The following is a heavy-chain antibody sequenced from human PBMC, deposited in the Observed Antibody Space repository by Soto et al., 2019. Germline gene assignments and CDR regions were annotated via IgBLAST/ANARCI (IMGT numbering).Heavy chain of an antibody. J-gene: IGHJ4*02. CDR1: GFNFIIHA. Sequence: GGSLRLSCAAPGFNFIIHALHWVRQAPGKGLEWVAVLSPNGKNQYYADSVKGRFTISSDTFTSTLFLQMTSLTPEDTAVYYCASGADFYCVRPDSSGYYVYWGQGTLVTVSS. D-gene: IGHD3-22*01. V-gene: IGHV3-30*04. CDR3: ASGADFYCVRPDSSGYYVY. CDR2: LSPNGKNQ.